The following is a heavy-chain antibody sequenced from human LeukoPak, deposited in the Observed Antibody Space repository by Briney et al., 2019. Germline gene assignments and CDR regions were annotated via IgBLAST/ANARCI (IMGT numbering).Heavy chain of an antibody. CDR2: IRSSGSLI. V-gene: IGHV3-48*04. CDR1: GFTFSGYN. Sequence: PGGSLRLSCAASGFTFSGYNMNWVRQAPGKGLEWVAFIRSSGSLIYYAESVKGRFTISRDNSRNSLYLRMNSLRVEDTAVYYCARNFYYDAFDIWGQGTAVTVSS. J-gene: IGHJ3*02. CDR3: ARNFYYDAFDI. D-gene: IGHD3-9*01.